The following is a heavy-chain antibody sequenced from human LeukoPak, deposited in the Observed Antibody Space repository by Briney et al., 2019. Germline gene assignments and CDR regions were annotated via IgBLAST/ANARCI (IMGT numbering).Heavy chain of an antibody. CDR2: ISSSGSTI. CDR3: ARARSSGWFENYYGMDV. J-gene: IGHJ6*04. D-gene: IGHD6-19*01. V-gene: IGHV3-48*03. Sequence: GGSLRLSCAASGFTLSSYEMNWVRQAPGKGLEWVSYISSSGSTIYYADSVKGRFTISRDNAKNSLYLQMNSLRAEDTAVYYCARARSSGWFENYYGMDVWGKGTTVTVSS. CDR1: GFTLSSYE.